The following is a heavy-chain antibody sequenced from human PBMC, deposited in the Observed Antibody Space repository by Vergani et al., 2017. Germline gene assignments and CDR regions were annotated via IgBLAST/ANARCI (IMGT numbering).Heavy chain of an antibody. J-gene: IGHJ4*02. D-gene: IGHD3-22*01. V-gene: IGHV4-34*01. CDR3: ARGSRITMIVVVTATMDYFDY. Sequence: QVQLQQWGAGLLKPSETLSLTCAVYGGSFSGYYWSWIRQPPGKGLEWIGEINHSGSTNYNPSLKSRVTISVDTSKNPFSLKLSSVTASDTAVYYCARGSRITMIVVVTATMDYFDYWGQGTLVTVSS. CDR2: INHSGST. CDR1: GGSFSGYY.